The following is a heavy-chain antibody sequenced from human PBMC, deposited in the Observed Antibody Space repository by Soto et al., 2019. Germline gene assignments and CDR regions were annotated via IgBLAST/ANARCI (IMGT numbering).Heavy chain of an antibody. CDR3: ARDVDQWDQRFCDN. CDR2: ISAHRGHT. J-gene: IGHJ4*02. D-gene: IGHD1-26*01. CDR1: GHISGHYG. Sequence: QVQLVQSAPELTKPGASVKVSCRVSGHISGHYGISWVRLRAGQGLEWMGWISAHRGHTNYAHKFRGRVTMTTDPSTATVSMELTNLLSDDTSVYFCARDVDQWDQRFCDNWGQGTLVTVPS. V-gene: IGHV1-18*01.